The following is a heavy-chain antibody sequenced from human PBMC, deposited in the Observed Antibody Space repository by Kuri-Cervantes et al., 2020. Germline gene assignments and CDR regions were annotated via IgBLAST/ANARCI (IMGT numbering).Heavy chain of an antibody. D-gene: IGHD6-6*01. V-gene: IGHV3-9*01. Sequence: SLKISCVASGFTFSSYAMNWVRQAPGKGLEWVSGISWNSGSIGYADSVKGRFTISRDNAKNSLYLQMNSLRAEDTALYYCAKDTTYSSSFEFDYWGQGTLVTVSS. CDR3: AKDTTYSSSFEFDY. CDR1: GFTFSSYA. J-gene: IGHJ4*02. CDR2: ISWNSGSI.